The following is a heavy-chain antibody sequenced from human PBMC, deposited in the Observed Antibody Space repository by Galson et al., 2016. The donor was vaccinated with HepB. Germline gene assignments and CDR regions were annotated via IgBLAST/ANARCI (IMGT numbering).Heavy chain of an antibody. J-gene: IGHJ4*02. Sequence: PALVKPTQTLTVTCTFSGFSLSTRGMCVSWIRQSPGKALEWLALIDWDDDKYYNTSLKSRLTISKDTSKNQVVLTMTNMDPVDTATYYCAWLFSPSYTSGWAPFDYWGQGALVTVSS. CDR2: IDWDDDK. D-gene: IGHD6-19*01. CDR1: GFSLSTRGMC. CDR3: AWLFSPSYTSGWAPFDY. V-gene: IGHV2-70*01.